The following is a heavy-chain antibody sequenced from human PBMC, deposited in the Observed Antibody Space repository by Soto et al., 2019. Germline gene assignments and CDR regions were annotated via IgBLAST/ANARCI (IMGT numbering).Heavy chain of an antibody. V-gene: IGHV4-34*01. CDR1: GGSFSGYY. CDR2: INHSGST. CDR3: ARSGVPADSWFDP. D-gene: IGHD2-2*01. J-gene: IGHJ5*02. Sequence: QVQLQQWGAGLLKPSETLSLTCAVYGGSFSGYYWSWIRQPPGKGLEWIGEINHSGSTNYNPSLKSRVTISVDTSKNQFSLKLSSVTAADTAVYYCARSGVPADSWFDPWGQGTLVAVSS.